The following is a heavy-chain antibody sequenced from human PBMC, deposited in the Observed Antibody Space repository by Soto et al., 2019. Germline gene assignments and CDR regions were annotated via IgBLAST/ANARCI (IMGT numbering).Heavy chain of an antibody. D-gene: IGHD3-22*01. CDR3: ARYYYDSSGYLDY. Sequence: LSQTLSLPFAISGDTVSSNSATWKLIRQSPSRGLEWLGRTYYRSKWYNDYAVSVKSRITINPDTSKNQFSLQLNSVTPEDTAVYYCARYYYDSSGYLDYWGQGTLVTVSS. V-gene: IGHV6-1*01. CDR2: TYYRSKWYN. J-gene: IGHJ4*02. CDR1: GDTVSSNSAT.